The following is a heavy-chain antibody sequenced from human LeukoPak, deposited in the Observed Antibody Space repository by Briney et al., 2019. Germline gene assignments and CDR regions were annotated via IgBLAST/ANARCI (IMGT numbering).Heavy chain of an antibody. CDR3: ARGRGYCSSTSCYQFGY. CDR1: GGSFSGYY. J-gene: IGHJ4*02. Sequence: PSETLSLTCAVYGGSFSGYYWSWIRQPPGKGLEWIGEINHSGSTNYNPSLKSRVTISVDTSKNQFSLKLSSVTAADTAVYYCARGRGYCSSTSCYQFGYWGQGTLVTVSS. CDR2: INHSGST. D-gene: IGHD2-2*01. V-gene: IGHV4-34*01.